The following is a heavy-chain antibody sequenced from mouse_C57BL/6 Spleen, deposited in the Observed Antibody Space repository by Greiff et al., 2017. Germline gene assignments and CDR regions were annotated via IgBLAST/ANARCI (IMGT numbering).Heavy chain of an antibody. CDR2: ISSGGSYT. CDR3: ARLENAMDY. V-gene: IGHV5-6*01. CDR1: GFTFSSYG. J-gene: IGHJ4*01. Sequence: EVKLVESGGDLVKPGGSLKLSCAASGFTFSSYGMSWVRQTPDKRLEWVATISSGGSYTYYPGSVKGRFTISRDNAKNTLYLQMSSLKSEDTAMYYCARLENAMDYWGQGTSVTVSS.